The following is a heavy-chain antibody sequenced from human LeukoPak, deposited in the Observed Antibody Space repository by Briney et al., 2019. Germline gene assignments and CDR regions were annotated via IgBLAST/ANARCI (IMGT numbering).Heavy chain of an antibody. CDR3: ARDSAYGSGSDDY. J-gene: IGHJ4*02. CDR2: INPNSGGT. V-gene: IGHV1-2*02. CDR1: GYTSTGYY. Sequence: GASVKVSCKASGYTSTGYYMHWVRQAPGQGLEWMGWINPNSGGTNYAQKFQGRVTMTRDTSISTAYMELSRLRSDDTAVYYCARDSAYGSGSDDYWGQGTLVTVSS. D-gene: IGHD3-10*01.